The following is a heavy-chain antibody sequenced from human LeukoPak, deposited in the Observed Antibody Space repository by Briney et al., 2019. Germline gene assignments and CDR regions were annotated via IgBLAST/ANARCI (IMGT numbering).Heavy chain of an antibody. CDR2: ISGGDGTT. CDR1: GFTFSRYA. V-gene: IGHV3-23*01. Sequence: GGSLRLSCEASGFTFSRYAMSWVRQAPGKGLEWVSVISGGDGTTYYADSEKGRFTIFRDNSKNTLYLQMNSLRAEDTAVYYCAKGRESGVTTVIVDYWGQGTLVTVSS. D-gene: IGHD4-17*01. J-gene: IGHJ4*02. CDR3: AKGRESGVTTVIVDY.